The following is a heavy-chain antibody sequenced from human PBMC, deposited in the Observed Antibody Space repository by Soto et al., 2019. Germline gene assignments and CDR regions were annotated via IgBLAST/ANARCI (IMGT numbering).Heavy chain of an antibody. J-gene: IGHJ4*02. CDR2: IHHSGDD. V-gene: IGHV4-4*02. CDR1: GGSVTSDNW. D-gene: IGHD3-10*01. Sequence: SSETLSLTCGVSGGSVTSDNWWSWFRQPPQKGLEWIGEIHHSGDDNYNPSLKSRVTLSLDKSKNQSSLELTSVTAADTAVYFGARVEFGTFGAYWGQGTLVTVSS. CDR3: ARVEFGTFGAY.